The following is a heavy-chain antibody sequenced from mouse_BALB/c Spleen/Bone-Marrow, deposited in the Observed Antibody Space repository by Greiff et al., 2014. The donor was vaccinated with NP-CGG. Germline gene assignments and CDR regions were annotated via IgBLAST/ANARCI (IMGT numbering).Heavy chain of an antibody. V-gene: IGHV5-6-5*01. J-gene: IGHJ1*01. Sequence: EVKLVESGGGLVKPGGSLKLSCAASGFTFSSYAMSWVRQTPEKRLEWVASISRGGSTYYPDSVKGRFTISRDNARTILYLQMSSLRSEDTAMYYCARGHTYGSSYGYFDFWGAGTPVTVSS. CDR3: ARGHTYGSSYGYFDF. CDR1: GFTFSSYA. CDR2: ISRGGST. D-gene: IGHD1-1*01.